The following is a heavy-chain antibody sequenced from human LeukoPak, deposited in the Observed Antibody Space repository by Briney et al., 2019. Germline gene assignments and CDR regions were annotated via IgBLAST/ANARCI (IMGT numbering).Heavy chain of an antibody. CDR1: GFTFSNAW. D-gene: IGHD6-19*01. J-gene: IGHJ3*02. Sequence: GGSLRLSCAASGFTFSNAWMSWVRQAPGKGLEWVGRIKSKTDGGTTDYAAPVKGRFTISRDDSKNTLYLQMSSLKTEDSAVYYCTTFIGYSSGWSAFDIWGQGTMVTVSS. V-gene: IGHV3-15*01. CDR2: IKSKTDGGTT. CDR3: TTFIGYSSGWSAFDI.